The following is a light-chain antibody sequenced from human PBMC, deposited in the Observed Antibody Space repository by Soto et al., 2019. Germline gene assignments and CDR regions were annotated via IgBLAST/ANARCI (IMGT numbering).Light chain of an antibody. CDR2: GAS. V-gene: IGKV3-20*01. CDR3: QQYGSSST. Sequence: DIVLTQSPGTLSLSPGERATLSCRASQSVSSSYLAWYQQKLGQAPRLLIYGASSRPTGIPERFSGSGSGTDFTITISRLEHEDFAVYYCQQYGSSSTFGQGTRLENK. CDR1: QSVSSSY. J-gene: IGKJ5*01.